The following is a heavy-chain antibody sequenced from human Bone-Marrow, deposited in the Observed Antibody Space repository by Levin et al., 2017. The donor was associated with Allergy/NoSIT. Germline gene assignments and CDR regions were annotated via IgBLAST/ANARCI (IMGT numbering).Heavy chain of an antibody. CDR3: AREYSSSWYVYYGMDV. J-gene: IGHJ6*02. CDR1: GFTFSSYG. CDR2: IWYDGSNK. V-gene: IGHV3-33*01. D-gene: IGHD6-13*01. Sequence: PGGSLRLSCAASGFTFSSYGMHWVRQAPGKGLEWVAVIWYDGSNKYYADSVKGRFTISRDNSKNTLYLQMNSLRAEDTAVYYCAREYSSSWYVYYGMDVWGQGTTVTVSS.